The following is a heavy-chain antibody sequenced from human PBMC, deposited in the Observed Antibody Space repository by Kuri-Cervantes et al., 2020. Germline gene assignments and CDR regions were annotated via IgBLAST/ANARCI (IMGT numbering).Heavy chain of an antibody. CDR2: ISSSSSYI. CDR3: AEPGDSSGYPSGLFDY. J-gene: IGHJ4*02. D-gene: IGHD3-22*01. CDR1: GFTFSSYS. Sequence: GGSLRLSCAASGFTFSSYSMNWVRQAPGKGLEWVSSISSSSSYIYYADSVKGRFTISRDNAKNSLYLQMNSLRAEDTAVYYCAEPGDSSGYPSGLFDYWGQGTLVTDSS. V-gene: IGHV3-21*01.